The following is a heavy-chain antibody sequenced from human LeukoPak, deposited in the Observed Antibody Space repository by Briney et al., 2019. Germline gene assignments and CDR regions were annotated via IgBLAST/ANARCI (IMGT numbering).Heavy chain of an antibody. V-gene: IGHV3-23*01. CDR1: GFTFSSYA. Sequence: GGSLRLSCAASGFTFSSYAMSWVRQAPGRGLEWFEAISGSGISTYYADSVKGRITISRDNSKNALYLQMNSMKTEDTAVYDCAKRTSGWGNFDYWGQGTLVIVSS. J-gene: IGHJ4*02. D-gene: IGHD6-19*01. CDR3: AKRTSGWGNFDY. CDR2: ISGSGIST.